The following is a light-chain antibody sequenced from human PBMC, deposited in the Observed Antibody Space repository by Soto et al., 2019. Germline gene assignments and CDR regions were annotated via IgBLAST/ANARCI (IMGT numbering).Light chain of an antibody. CDR3: QQSYSTPGYT. CDR1: QSISSY. CDR2: AAS. V-gene: IGKV1-39*01. Sequence: DIQMTQSPSSLSASVGDRDTITCRASQSISSYLNWYQQKPGKAPKLLIYAASSLQSGVPSRFSGSGSGTDFTLTISSLQPEDFATYYCQQSYSTPGYTFGQGTKLEIK. J-gene: IGKJ2*01.